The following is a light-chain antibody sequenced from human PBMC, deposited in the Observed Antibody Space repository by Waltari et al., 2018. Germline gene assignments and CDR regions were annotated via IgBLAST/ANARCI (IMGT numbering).Light chain of an antibody. J-gene: IGKJ4*01. Sequence: ETVMTQSPATLSVYPGERATLSCRASQRIKNNLAWYQQKGGQAPRLLLFDACTRATGISARFSGSGSGTDFTLTISSLEPEDFAVYYCQQRSNWPLTFGGGTKVEIK. V-gene: IGKV3-11*01. CDR3: QQRSNWPLT. CDR1: QRIKNN. CDR2: DAC.